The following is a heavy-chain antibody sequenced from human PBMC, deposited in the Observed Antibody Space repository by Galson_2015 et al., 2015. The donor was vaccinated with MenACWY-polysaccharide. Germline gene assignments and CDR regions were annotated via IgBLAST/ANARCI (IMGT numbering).Heavy chain of an antibody. CDR3: VKAHETSGWNRGPGY. J-gene: IGHJ4*02. CDR2: ISIDGRNT. CDR1: GFTFSNYA. Sequence: SLRLSCAASGFTFSNYAMSWVRQAPGKGLEWVTVISIDGRNTYYADPVKGRFTISRDNSKNTLFLQMNSLTAEDTAVYYCVKAHETSGWNRGPGYWGQGTLVTVSS. D-gene: IGHD6-19*01. V-gene: IGHV3-23*01.